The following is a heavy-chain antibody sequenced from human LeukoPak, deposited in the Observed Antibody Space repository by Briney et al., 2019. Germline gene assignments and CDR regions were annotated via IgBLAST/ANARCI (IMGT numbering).Heavy chain of an antibody. CDR2: IKQDGSEK. CDR1: GFTFSSYW. D-gene: IGHD2-8*02. V-gene: IGHV3-7*01. CDR3: ARDGAFTGPHWWFDL. J-gene: IGHJ2*01. Sequence: GGSLRLSCAASGFTFSSYWMSWVRQAPGKGLEWVANIKQDGSEKYYVDSVKGRFTISRDNAKNSLYLQMNSLRAEDTAVYYCARDGAFTGPHWWFDLWGRGTLVTVSS.